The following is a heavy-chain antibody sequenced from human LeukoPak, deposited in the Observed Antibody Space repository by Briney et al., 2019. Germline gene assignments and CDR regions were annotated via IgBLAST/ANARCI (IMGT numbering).Heavy chain of an antibody. J-gene: IGHJ6*03. CDR1: GFTFSSYA. Sequence: PGGSLRLSCAASGFTFSSYAMSWVRQAPGKGLEWLANVKQDGSETYYGASVKGRFTISRDNATNSLYLQMNSLRAEDTAVYYCARGKIYYYYMDVWGKGTTVTVSS. CDR3: ARGKIYYYYMDV. V-gene: IGHV3-7*01. CDR2: VKQDGSET.